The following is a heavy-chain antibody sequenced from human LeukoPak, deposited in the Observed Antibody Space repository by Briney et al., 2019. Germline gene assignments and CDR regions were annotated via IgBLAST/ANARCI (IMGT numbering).Heavy chain of an antibody. D-gene: IGHD6-19*01. J-gene: IGHJ4*02. Sequence: ASMKVSCKASGYTFTNYGISWVRQAPGQGLEWMGWINTYTGDTNSAQKLQGRISLTTDTSTSTAYMELRSLRSDDTAVYYCAKSLVQWLAPIDSWGQGTLVTVSS. CDR3: AKSLVQWLAPIDS. CDR1: GYTFTNYG. V-gene: IGHV1-18*01. CDR2: INTYTGDT.